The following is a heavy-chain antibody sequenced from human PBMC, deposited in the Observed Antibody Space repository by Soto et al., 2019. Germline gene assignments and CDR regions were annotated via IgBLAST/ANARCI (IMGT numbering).Heavy chain of an antibody. D-gene: IGHD1-7*01. Sequence: QLQLQESGSGLVKPSQTLSLTCAVSGGSISSGGFSWSWIRQPPGKGLEWIGYMYHTGSTYFNPSLKSRVTISVDRSKNHFSLKLSSVTAADTAIYYCARELELRLGHGGWFDPWGQGAPVTVSS. CDR2: MYHTGST. J-gene: IGHJ5*02. V-gene: IGHV4-30-2*01. CDR1: GGSISSGGFS. CDR3: ARELELRLGHGGWFDP.